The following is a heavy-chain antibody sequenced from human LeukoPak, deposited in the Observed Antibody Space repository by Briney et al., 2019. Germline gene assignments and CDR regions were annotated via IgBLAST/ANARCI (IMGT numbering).Heavy chain of an antibody. CDR2: IYSSGST. J-gene: IGHJ4*02. V-gene: IGHV4-61*02. D-gene: IGHD3/OR15-3a*01. Sequence: SQTLSLTCSVSGDSLSSGRFYWSWIRQSAGKGLEWIGRIYSSGSTHYNPSLKSRVSISRDTSKNHFSLNLRSVTAADTAVYYCARDTRPYGRGLYYFDYWGQGTLVTVSS. CDR1: GDSLSSGRFY. CDR3: ARDTRPYGRGLYYFDY.